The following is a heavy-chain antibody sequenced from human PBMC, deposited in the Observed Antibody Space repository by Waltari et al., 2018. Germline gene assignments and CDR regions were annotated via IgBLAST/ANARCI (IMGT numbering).Heavy chain of an antibody. D-gene: IGHD2-15*01. V-gene: IGHV4-4*02. CDR3: ARDRGRGLYLDS. J-gene: IGHJ4*02. CDR2: IHRSGRT. CDR1: GVSMTNTDF. Sequence: QLQLQESGPGLVKPSGTLSLTCAVSGVSMTNTDFWSWVRQPPGKGLEWIGQIHRSGRTNYNPSFASRVSMSIDTSNNHFPLMVTSATAADTAVYYCARDRGRGLYLDSWGQGTLVTVSP.